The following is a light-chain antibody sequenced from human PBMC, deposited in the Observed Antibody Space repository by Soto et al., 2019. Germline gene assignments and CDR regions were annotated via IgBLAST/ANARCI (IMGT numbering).Light chain of an antibody. V-gene: IGKV1-33*01. CDR2: DAS. J-gene: IGKJ4*01. CDR3: QQYDDLPST. CDR1: QGVSRW. Sequence: DIQMTQSPSFVSASVGDRVTITCRASQGVSRWLAWYQQKPGEAPRLLIYDASHLETGVPPRFSGAGSGTEFALTISSLQPEDVATYYCQQYDDLPSTFVGGTKVDIK.